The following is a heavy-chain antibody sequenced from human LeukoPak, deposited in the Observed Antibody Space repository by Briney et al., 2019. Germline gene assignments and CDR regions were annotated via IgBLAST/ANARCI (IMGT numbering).Heavy chain of an antibody. CDR3: ASRGVMSSYCFDY. CDR1: GGSISSSSYY. V-gene: IGHV4-39*01. J-gene: IGHJ4*02. Sequence: SETLSLTCTVSGGSISSSSYYWGWIRQPPGKGLEWIGSIYYSGSTYYNPSLKSRVTISVDTSKNQFSLKLSSVTAADTAVYYCASRGVMSSYCFDYWGQGTLVTVSS. D-gene: IGHD6-19*01. CDR2: IYYSGST.